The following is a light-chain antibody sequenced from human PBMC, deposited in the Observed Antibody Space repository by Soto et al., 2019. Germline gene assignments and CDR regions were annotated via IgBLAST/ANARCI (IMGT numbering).Light chain of an antibody. J-gene: IGLJ2*01. V-gene: IGLV1-47*02. CDR1: SSNIGNNN. CDR3: APWHDSLSAVV. CDR2: HNS. Sequence: QSVLTQPPSASGTAGQRVAISCSGSSSNIGNNNVYWYQQVPGTAPKLVIHHNSLRPSGVPDRISGSKSGTSGSLAISGLRPDDEADYYCAPWHDSLSAVVFGGGTKVTVL.